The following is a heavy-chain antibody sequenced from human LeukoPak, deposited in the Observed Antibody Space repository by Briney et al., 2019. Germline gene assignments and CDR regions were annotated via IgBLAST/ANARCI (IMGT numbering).Heavy chain of an antibody. CDR2: ISSSSSYI. J-gene: IGHJ6*02. Sequence: GGSLRLSCAASGFTFSSYSMNWVRQAPGRGLGGVSSISSSSSYIYYADSVKGRFAISRDNAKNSLYLQMNSLRAEDTAVYYCARACSAAGTCYGMDVWGQGTTVTVSS. CDR1: GFTFSSYS. D-gene: IGHD6-13*01. CDR3: ARACSAAGTCYGMDV. V-gene: IGHV3-21*01.